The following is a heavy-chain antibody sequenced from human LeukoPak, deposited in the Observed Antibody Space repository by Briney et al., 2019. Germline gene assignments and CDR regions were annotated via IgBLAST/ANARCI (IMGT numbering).Heavy chain of an antibody. V-gene: IGHV3-7*01. CDR1: GFTFTSHW. CDR2: IKQDGSEK. D-gene: IGHD5-24*01. Sequence: GGSLRLSCAASGFTFTSHWMNWVRQAPGKGLEWVANIKQDGSEKYYVDSVKGRFTISRDDAKNSLYLQMNSLRAEDTAVYYCASGSGWVQIYWGQGILVTVSS. J-gene: IGHJ4*02. CDR3: ASGSGWVQIY.